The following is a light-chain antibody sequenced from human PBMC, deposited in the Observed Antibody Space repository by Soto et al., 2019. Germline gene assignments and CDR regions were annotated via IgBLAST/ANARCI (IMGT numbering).Light chain of an antibody. CDR2: NGS. Sequence: EVVLTQSPGTLSLSPGERGTLSCRASQSVGNNCLAWCQQKPGQDRRLLIYNGSSRATGIPDRFSGSGSGTDFTLTITSLDPEAFAVYYCHQHAYSPHTVGQGTKV. CDR3: HQHAYSPHT. J-gene: IGKJ2*01. CDR1: QSVGNNC. V-gene: IGKV3-20*01.